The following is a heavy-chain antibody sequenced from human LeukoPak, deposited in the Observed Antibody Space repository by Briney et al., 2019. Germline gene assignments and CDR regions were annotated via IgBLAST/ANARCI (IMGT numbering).Heavy chain of an antibody. V-gene: IGHV4-34*01. J-gene: IGHJ4*02. CDR3: CGDFLGAGTVGATSGY. CDR1: GGSFSGYY. D-gene: IGHD1-26*01. Sequence: PSETLSLTCAVYGGSFSGYYWSWIRQPPGKGLEWIWEINHSGSTNYSPAPKSRVSIFLDASKNHSFLMENSVMAADTTALYYCGDFLGAGTVGATSGYWGQGTLVTVSS. CDR2: INHSGST.